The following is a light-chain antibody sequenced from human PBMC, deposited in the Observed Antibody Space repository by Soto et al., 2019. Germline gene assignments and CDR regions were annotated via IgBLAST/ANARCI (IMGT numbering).Light chain of an antibody. CDR3: QRRT. J-gene: IGKJ1*01. CDR2: GAS. Sequence: EIVLTQSPGTLSLSPGERATLSCRASQSVSSSYLAWYQQKPGQAPRLLIYGASSRATGIPDRFSGSGSGTDCTLTISRLEREDFAVYYCQRRTFGQGTKVEIK. CDR1: QSVSSSY. V-gene: IGKV3-20*01.